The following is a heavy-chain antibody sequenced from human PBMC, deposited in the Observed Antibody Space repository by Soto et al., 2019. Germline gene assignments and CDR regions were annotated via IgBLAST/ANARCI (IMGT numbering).Heavy chain of an antibody. J-gene: IGHJ4*02. D-gene: IGHD3-22*01. Sequence: GGSLRLSCAASGFTFSSYAMSWVRQAPGKRLEWVSAISGSGGSTYYADSVKGRFTISRDNSKNTLYLQMNSLRAEDTAVYYCAKSPYDSSGPPTVLDYWGQGTLVTVSS. V-gene: IGHV3-23*01. CDR1: GFTFSSYA. CDR3: AKSPYDSSGPPTVLDY. CDR2: ISGSGGST.